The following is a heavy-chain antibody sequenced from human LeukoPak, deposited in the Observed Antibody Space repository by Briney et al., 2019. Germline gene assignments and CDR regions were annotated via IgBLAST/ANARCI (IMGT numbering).Heavy chain of an antibody. CDR1: GFTFDDYA. Sequence: GGSLRLSCAASGFTFDDYAMHWVRQARGKGLEWVSGISWNSGSIGYADSVKGRFTISRDNAKNSLYLQMNSLRAEDMALYYCAKDISSSPRYMDVWGKGTTVTVSS. D-gene: IGHD6-13*01. CDR2: ISWNSGSI. V-gene: IGHV3-9*03. J-gene: IGHJ6*03. CDR3: AKDISSSPRYMDV.